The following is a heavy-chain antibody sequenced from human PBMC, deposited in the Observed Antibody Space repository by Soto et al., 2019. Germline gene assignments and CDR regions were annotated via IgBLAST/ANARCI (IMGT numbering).Heavy chain of an antibody. J-gene: IGHJ4*02. CDR2: ISGSGGST. Sequence: GGSLRLSCAASGFTFSSYAMSWVRQAPGKGLEWVSAISGSGGSTYYADSVKGRFTISRDNSKNTLYLQMNSLRAEDTAVYYCAKATRHGDGYNYDHYFDYWGQGTLVTVSS. CDR1: GFTFSSYA. V-gene: IGHV3-23*01. D-gene: IGHD5-12*01. CDR3: AKATRHGDGYNYDHYFDY.